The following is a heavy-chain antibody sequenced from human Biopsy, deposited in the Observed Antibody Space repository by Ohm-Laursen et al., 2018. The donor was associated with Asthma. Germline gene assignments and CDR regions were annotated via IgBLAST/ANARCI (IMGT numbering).Heavy chain of an antibody. Sequence: SLRLSRAASGFTFSNYGMHWVRQAPGKGLDWVAVISFDGSNKNYTDSVKGRFTISRDNSRNTLHLQMNSLRAEDTAVYYCARDGPELPTELDYWGPGTLVTVSS. CDR3: ARDGPELPTELDY. CDR2: ISFDGSNK. D-gene: IGHD1-14*01. CDR1: GFTFSNYG. J-gene: IGHJ4*02. V-gene: IGHV3-30*03.